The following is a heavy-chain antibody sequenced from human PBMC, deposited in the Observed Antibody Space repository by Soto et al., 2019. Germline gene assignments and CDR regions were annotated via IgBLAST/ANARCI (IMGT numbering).Heavy chain of an antibody. CDR1: GGSISSGGYS. D-gene: IGHD5-18*01. Sequence: QLQLQESGTGLVKPSQTLSLTCAVSGGSISSGGYSWSWIRQPPGKGLEWIGYIYHSGSTYYNPSLKSRVTISVDRSKNEFSRKLSSVTAEDTAVYYCARGWGKDKPMTAWGQGTLFTVSS. J-gene: IGHJ4*02. CDR3: ARGWGKDKPMTA. CDR2: IYHSGST. V-gene: IGHV4-30-2*01.